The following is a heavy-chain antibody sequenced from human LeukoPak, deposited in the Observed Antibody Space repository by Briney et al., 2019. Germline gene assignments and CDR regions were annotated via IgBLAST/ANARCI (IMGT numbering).Heavy chain of an antibody. D-gene: IGHD5-12*01. J-gene: IGHJ3*02. CDR3: ARDGYDAFDI. Sequence: ASVKVSCKASGYTLTSYAKHWVRQAPGQRLEWMGWINAGKGNTKYSQKFQGRVTITRDTSASTAYRELSSLRSEDTAVYYCARDGYDAFDIWGQGTMVTVSS. V-gene: IGHV1-3*01. CDR1: GYTLTSYA. CDR2: INAGKGNT.